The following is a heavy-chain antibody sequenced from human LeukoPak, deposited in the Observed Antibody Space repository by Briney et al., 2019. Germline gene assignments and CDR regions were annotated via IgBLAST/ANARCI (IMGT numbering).Heavy chain of an antibody. Sequence: ASVKVSCKASGYTFTGYYMHWVRQAPGKGLEWMGSFDPEDGETIYAQKFQGRVTMTEDTSTDTAYMELSSLRSEDTAVYYCATYYDSSGYLFDYWGQGTLVTVSS. CDR2: FDPEDGET. CDR1: GYTFTGYY. CDR3: ATYYDSSGYLFDY. J-gene: IGHJ4*02. D-gene: IGHD3-22*01. V-gene: IGHV1-24*01.